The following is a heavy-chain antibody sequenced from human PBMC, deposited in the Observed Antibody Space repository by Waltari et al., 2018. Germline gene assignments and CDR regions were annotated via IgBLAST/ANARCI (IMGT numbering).Heavy chain of an antibody. CDR2: VAAYACNT. Sequence: QGQLVQSGTEVKKPGASVKVSCKASGYTFSNYGVSWVRQAPGQCLEWVGWVAAYACNTHSAPTLQGRVTMTTYPSTTTAYLELRSLTSDDPAVYYCARVFDSSQYYYGSDYWRQGTLVTVSS. V-gene: IGHV1-18*01. J-gene: IGHJ4*02. CDR1: GYTFSNYG. CDR3: ARVFDSSQYYYGSDY. D-gene: IGHD3-22*01.